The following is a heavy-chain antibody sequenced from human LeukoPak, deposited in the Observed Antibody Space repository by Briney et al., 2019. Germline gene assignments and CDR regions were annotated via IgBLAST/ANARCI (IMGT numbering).Heavy chain of an antibody. D-gene: IGHD3-10*01. CDR1: GYTFTSYD. Sequence: ASVKVSCKASGYTFTSYDINWVRQATGQGLEWMGWMNPNSGNTGYAQRFQGRVTMTRNTSISTAYMELSSLRSEDTAVYYCARARGGALLWFGESVRAFDIWGQGTMVTVSS. J-gene: IGHJ3*02. CDR3: ARARGGALLWFGESVRAFDI. CDR2: MNPNSGNT. V-gene: IGHV1-8*01.